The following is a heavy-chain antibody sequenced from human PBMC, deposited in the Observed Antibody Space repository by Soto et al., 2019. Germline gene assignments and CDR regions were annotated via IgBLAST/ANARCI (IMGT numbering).Heavy chain of an antibody. CDR1: GFTVSSNY. CDR3: ASRRSSGGIYYYGMDV. D-gene: IGHD2-15*01. V-gene: IGHV3-53*01. CDR2: IYSGGSI. J-gene: IGHJ6*02. Sequence: LRLSCAASGFTVSSNYMSWVLQAPGKGLEWVSVIYSGGSIYYADSVKGRFTISRDNSKNTLYLQMNSLRAEDTAVCYCASRRSSGGIYYYGMDVWGQGTTVTVSS.